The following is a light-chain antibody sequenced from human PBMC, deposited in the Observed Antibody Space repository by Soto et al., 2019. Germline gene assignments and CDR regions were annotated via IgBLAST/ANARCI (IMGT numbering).Light chain of an antibody. CDR3: QQFQSSLRT. Sequence: IVLTQSPATLSLSPGETATLSCRASESLSPHSIAWYQQQPGHAPRLLIYGPSGRATGIPDRISGSGSGTDFTLTISRLEPEDFAMYYCQQFQSSLRTFGQGTKVEV. V-gene: IGKV3-20*01. CDR2: GPS. J-gene: IGKJ1*01. CDR1: ESLSPHS.